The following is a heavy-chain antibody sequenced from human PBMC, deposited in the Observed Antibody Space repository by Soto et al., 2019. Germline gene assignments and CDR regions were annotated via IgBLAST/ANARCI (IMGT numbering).Heavy chain of an antibody. CDR3: ARDPTSITYYYGSGSYNRLDY. J-gene: IGHJ4*02. CDR2: IKQDGSEK. D-gene: IGHD3-10*01. Sequence: GGSLRLSCAASGFTFSSYWMSWVRQAPGKGLEWVANIKQDGSEKYYVDSVKGRFTISRDNAKNSLYLQMNSLRAEDTAVYYCARDPTSITYYYGSGSYNRLDYWGQGTLVTVSS. V-gene: IGHV3-7*01. CDR1: GFTFSSYW.